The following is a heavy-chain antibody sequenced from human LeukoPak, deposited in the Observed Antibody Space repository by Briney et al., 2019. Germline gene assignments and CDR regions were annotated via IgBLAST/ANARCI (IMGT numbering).Heavy chain of an antibody. D-gene: IGHD5-12*01. CDR2: INHSGST. CDR1: GGSFSGYY. V-gene: IGHV4-34*01. Sequence: NSSETLSLTCAVYGGSFSGYYWSWIRQPPGKGLEWIGEINHSGSTNYNPPLKSRVTISVDTSKNQFSLKLSSVTAADTAVYYCARRRRVATWAPYYYYGMDVWGQGTTVTVSS. J-gene: IGHJ6*02. CDR3: ARRRRVATWAPYYYYGMDV.